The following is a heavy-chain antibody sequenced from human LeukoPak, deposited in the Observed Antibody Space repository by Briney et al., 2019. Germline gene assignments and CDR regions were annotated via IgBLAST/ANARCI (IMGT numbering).Heavy chain of an antibody. CDR3: AKALMTTVTTTDFEDY. CDR2: ISGDGGST. CDR1: GFTFSSLW. V-gene: IGHV3-43*02. D-gene: IGHD4-17*01. Sequence: PGGSLRLSCVASGFTFSSLWMHWVRQAPGKGLEWVSLISGDGGSTYYADSVKGRFTISRDNSKNSLYLQMNSLRTEDTALYYCAKALMTTVTTTDFEDYWGQGTLVTVSS. J-gene: IGHJ4*02.